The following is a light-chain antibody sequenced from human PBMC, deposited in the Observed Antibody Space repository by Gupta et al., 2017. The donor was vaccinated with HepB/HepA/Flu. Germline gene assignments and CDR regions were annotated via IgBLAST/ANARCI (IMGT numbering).Light chain of an antibody. Sequence: QSALTQPASTSGSPGQSITISCTGTSSDVGGYNYVSWYQQHPGKAPKVMIYDVTNRPSGVSNRFSGSKSGNTASLTISGLQAEDEADYYCSSYTASSILVFGGGTKLTVL. CDR2: DVT. J-gene: IGLJ3*02. CDR3: SSYTASSILV. CDR1: SSDVGGYNY. V-gene: IGLV2-14*03.